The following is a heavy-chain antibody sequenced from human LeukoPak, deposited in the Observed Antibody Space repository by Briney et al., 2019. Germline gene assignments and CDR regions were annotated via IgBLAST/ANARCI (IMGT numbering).Heavy chain of an antibody. J-gene: IGHJ4*02. Sequence: PSQTLSLTCTVSGGSISSYYWSWIRQPAGKGLEWIGDIYYSGSSNYNPSLKSRVTISVDTSKNQFSLRLSSVTAADTAVYYSARLASGSYGPLTPFDYWGQGTLVTV. D-gene: IGHD1-26*01. V-gene: IGHV4-59*08. CDR3: ARLASGSYGPLTPFDY. CDR2: IYYSGSS. CDR1: GGSISSYY.